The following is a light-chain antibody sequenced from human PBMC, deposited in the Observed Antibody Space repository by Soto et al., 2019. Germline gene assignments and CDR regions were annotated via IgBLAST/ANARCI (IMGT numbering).Light chain of an antibody. CDR1: QSISGW. CDR3: QQYYSSWT. CDR2: KAS. J-gene: IGKJ1*01. Sequence: DIHMTQSPSTMSASVGDRVTITCRASQSISGWFAWYQQKPGKAPKLLLYKASTLESGVPSRFSGSGSGTESTLTISSLQPDDFATYYCQQYYSSWTFGQGTKVDIK. V-gene: IGKV1-5*03.